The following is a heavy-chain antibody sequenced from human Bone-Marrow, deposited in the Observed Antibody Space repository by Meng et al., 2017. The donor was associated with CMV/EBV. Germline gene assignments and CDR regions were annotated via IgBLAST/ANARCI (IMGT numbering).Heavy chain of an antibody. CDR2: IYYSGST. D-gene: IGHD3-3*01. CDR3: ARDRFTIHYGMDV. V-gene: IGHV4-30-4*08. CDR1: GGSIGSGDYY. J-gene: IGHJ6*02. Sequence: LRLSCTVSGGSIGSGDYYWSWIRQPPGKGLEWIGYIYYSGSTYYNPSLKSRVTISVDTSKNQFSLKLSSVTAADTAVYYCARDRFTIHYGMDVWGQGTTVTVSS.